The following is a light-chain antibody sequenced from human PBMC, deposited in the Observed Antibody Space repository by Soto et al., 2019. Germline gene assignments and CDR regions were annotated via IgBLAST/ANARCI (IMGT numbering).Light chain of an antibody. Sequence: QSALTQPASVSGSPGQSITISCTGTSSDVGSYKYVSWYQQHPGRAPKVLIYDVSNRPSGVSNRFSGSKSGNTASLTISGLQAEDEADYYCSSYTSSSPLFGGGTKLTVL. CDR2: DVS. J-gene: IGLJ2*01. CDR3: SSYTSSSPL. CDR1: SSDVGSYKY. V-gene: IGLV2-14*01.